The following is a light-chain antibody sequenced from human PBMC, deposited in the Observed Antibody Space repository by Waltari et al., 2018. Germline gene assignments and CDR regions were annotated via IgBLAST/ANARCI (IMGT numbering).Light chain of an antibody. CDR3: QHYVRLPVT. J-gene: IGKJ1*01. V-gene: IGKV3-20*01. CDR2: DAS. CDR1: QSVGRS. Sequence: ILTQSPGTQSLSPGERPTLSCGASQSVGRSLALYQPKPGRAPRLLLYDASSRATGIPDRFSGSGFGTDFSLTISRLEPEDFAVYYCQHYVRLPVTFGQGTKVEIK.